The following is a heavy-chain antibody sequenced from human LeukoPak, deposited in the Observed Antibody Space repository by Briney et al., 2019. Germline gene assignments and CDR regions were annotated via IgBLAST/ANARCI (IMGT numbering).Heavy chain of an antibody. CDR1: GGTFSSYA. Sequence: ASVKVSCKASGGTFSSYAISWVRQAPGQGLEWMRGIIPIFGTANYAQKFQGGVTITADESTSTAYMELSSLRSEDTAVYYCAHDRRLLHHYYYMDVWGKGTTVTVSS. CDR3: AHDRRLLHHYYYMDV. V-gene: IGHV1-69*13. J-gene: IGHJ6*03. CDR2: IIPIFGTA. D-gene: IGHD3-3*01.